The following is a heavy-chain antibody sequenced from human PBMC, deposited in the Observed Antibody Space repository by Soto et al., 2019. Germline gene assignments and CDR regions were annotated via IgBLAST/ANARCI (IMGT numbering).Heavy chain of an antibody. CDR3: ARTDYYAQNWFDP. CDR2: IYWVDDK. J-gene: IGHJ5*02. CDR1: GFSLSTSGVG. D-gene: IGHD3-10*01. Sequence: QITLKESGPTLVKPTQTLTLTFTFSGFSLSTSGVGVGWIRQPPGKDLEWLAIIYWVDDKRYRPSLKRRLTITKDTYKNQVVLTMTNMDPMDTATYYCARTDYYAQNWFDPWGQGTLVPVSS. V-gene: IGHV2-5*02.